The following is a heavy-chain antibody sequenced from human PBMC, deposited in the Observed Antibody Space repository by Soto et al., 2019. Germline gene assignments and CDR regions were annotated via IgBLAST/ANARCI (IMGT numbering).Heavy chain of an antibody. V-gene: IGHV3-23*01. CDR3: AKEPLFVSIVVVIRGTFDY. D-gene: IGHD3-22*01. J-gene: IGHJ4*02. CDR1: GFTFSSYA. CDR2: ISGSGGST. Sequence: GGSLRLSCAASGFTFSSYAMSWVRQAPGKGLEWVSAISGSGGSTYYADSVKGRFTISRDNSKNTLYLQMNSLRAEDTAVYYCAKEPLFVSIVVVIRGTFDYWGQGTLVTVSS.